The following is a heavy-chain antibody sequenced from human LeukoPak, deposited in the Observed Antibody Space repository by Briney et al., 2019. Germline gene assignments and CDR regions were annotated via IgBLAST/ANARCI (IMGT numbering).Heavy chain of an antibody. Sequence: GGSLRLSCAASGFTFSSYAMSWVRQAPGKGLEWVAVISYDGSNKYYADSVKGRFTISRDNSKNTLYLQMNSLRAEDTAVYYCARDSARISGYYDSSGGNAFDIWGQGTMVTVSS. J-gene: IGHJ3*02. V-gene: IGHV3-30-3*01. CDR2: ISYDGSNK. CDR3: ARDSARISGYYDSSGGNAFDI. CDR1: GFTFSSYA. D-gene: IGHD3-22*01.